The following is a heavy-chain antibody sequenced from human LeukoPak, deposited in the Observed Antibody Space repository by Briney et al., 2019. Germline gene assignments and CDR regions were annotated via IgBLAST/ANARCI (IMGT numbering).Heavy chain of an antibody. D-gene: IGHD2-15*01. CDR3: ARDEKVVAARPYNWFDP. CDR1: GFTFSSYA. CDR2: ISYDGSNK. V-gene: IGHV3-30-3*01. J-gene: IGHJ5*02. Sequence: PGGSLRLSCAASGFTFSSYAMHWVRQAPGKGLEWVAVISYDGSNKYYADSVKGRFTISRDNSKNTLYLQMNSLRAEDTAVYYCARDEKVVAARPYNWFDPWGQGTLVTVSS.